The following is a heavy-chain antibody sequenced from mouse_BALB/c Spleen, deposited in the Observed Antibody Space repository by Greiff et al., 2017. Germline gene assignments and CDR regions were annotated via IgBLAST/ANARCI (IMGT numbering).Heavy chain of an antibody. D-gene: IGHD2-4*01. CDR2: ISSGSSTI. J-gene: IGHJ2*01. V-gene: IGHV5-17*02. CDR3: ARLGLRGDY. Sequence: EVNVVESGGGLVQPGGSRKLSCAASGFTFSSFGMHWVRQAPEKGLEWVAYISSGSSTIYYADTVKGRFTISRDNPKNTLFLQMTSLRSEDTAMYYCARLGLRGDYWGQGTTLTVSS. CDR1: GFTFSSFG.